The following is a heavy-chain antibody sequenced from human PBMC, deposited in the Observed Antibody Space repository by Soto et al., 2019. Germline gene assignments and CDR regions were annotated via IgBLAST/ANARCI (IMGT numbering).Heavy chain of an antibody. J-gene: IGHJ4*02. Sequence: GGSLRLSCAASGFTFSSYAMHWVRQAPGKGLEYVSATSSNGGSTYYANSVKGRFTISRDNSKNTLYLQMGSLRAEDMAVYYCARDFSGTGYFDYWGQGTLVTVSS. D-gene: IGHD1-26*01. CDR3: ARDFSGTGYFDY. CDR2: TSSNGGST. V-gene: IGHV3-64*01. CDR1: GFTFSSYA.